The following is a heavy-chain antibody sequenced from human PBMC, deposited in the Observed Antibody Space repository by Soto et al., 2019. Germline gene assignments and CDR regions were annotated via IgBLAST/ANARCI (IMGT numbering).Heavy chain of an antibody. V-gene: IGHV4-59*08. Sequence: SETLSLTCTVSDGSISPYYWSWIRQPPGKGLEWIGYIYYAGTTTYNPSLKSRVSISVDTSKNEASLKLTSVTAADTAVYYCARLGGYYQALDSWGQGTVVT. CDR2: IYYAGTT. J-gene: IGHJ4*02. CDR1: DGSISPYY. CDR3: ARLGGYYQALDS. D-gene: IGHD3-22*01.